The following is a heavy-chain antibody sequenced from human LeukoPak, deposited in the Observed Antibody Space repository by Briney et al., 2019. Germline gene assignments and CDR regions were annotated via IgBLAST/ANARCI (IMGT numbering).Heavy chain of an antibody. CDR1: GGSFSGYY. Sequence: SETLSLTCAVYGGSFSGYYWSWIRQPPGKGLEWIGEINHSGSTNYNPSLKSRVTISVDTSKNQFSLKLSSVTAADTAVYYCARGIIMIAVSRAAFDIWGQGTMVTVSS. CDR2: INHSGST. J-gene: IGHJ3*02. V-gene: IGHV4-34*01. D-gene: IGHD3-22*01. CDR3: ARGIIMIAVSRAAFDI.